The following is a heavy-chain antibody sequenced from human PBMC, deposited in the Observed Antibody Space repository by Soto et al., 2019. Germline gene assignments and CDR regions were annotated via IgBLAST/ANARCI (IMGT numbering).Heavy chain of an antibody. CDR1: GFTFSSYG. J-gene: IGHJ4*02. Sequence: GGSLRLSCAASGFTFSSYGVRWVRQAPGKGLEWVAVISYDGTNKYYADSVKGRFTLSRDNSKNTLYLQMNGLRAEDTAVYYCAKGPPYSGSPPFDYWGQGTLVTVSS. CDR3: AKGPPYSGSPPFDY. V-gene: IGHV3-30*18. CDR2: ISYDGTNK. D-gene: IGHD1-26*01.